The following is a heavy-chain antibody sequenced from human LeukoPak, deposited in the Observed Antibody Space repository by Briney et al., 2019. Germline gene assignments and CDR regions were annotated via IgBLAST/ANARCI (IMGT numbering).Heavy chain of an antibody. D-gene: IGHD2/OR15-2a*01. CDR2: ISGSGGST. V-gene: IGHV3-23*01. CDR3: ARGGDFLYWFDP. Sequence: GGTLRLSCVASGFTFSTYGMSWVRQAPGKGLEWVSAISGSGGSTYYADSVKGRFTISRDNSKNTLYLQMNSLRAEDTAVYYCARGGDFLYWFDPWGQGTLVTVSS. J-gene: IGHJ5*02. CDR1: GFTFSTYG.